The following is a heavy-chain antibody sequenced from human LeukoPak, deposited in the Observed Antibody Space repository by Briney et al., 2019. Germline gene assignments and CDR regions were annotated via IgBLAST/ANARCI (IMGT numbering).Heavy chain of an antibody. CDR3: TTFGIDWSLSY. Sequence: PGGSLRLSGAASGFIFSSWWMIWFRRLPGKGLVSVSHINTDGSYIRYADSVKGRFTISRDNAKNTLYLQMNSLRPEDTGVYYCTTFGIDWSLSYWGQGALVTVSS. V-gene: IGHV3-74*01. CDR1: GFIFSSWW. J-gene: IGHJ4*02. D-gene: IGHD3-9*01. CDR2: INTDGSYI.